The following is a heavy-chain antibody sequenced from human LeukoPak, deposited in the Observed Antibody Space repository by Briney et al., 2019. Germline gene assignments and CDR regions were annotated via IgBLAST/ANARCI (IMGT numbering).Heavy chain of an antibody. J-gene: IGHJ4*02. CDR1: GGTFSSYA. CDR3: ARVGDYGDYGSGPDY. Sequence: ASVKVSCKASGGTFSSYAISWVRQAPGQGLEWMGWISAYNGNTNYAQKFQGRVTMTTDTSTSTAYMELRSLRSDDTAVYYCARVGDYGDYGSGPDYWGQGTLVTVSS. D-gene: IGHD4-17*01. CDR2: ISAYNGNT. V-gene: IGHV1-18*01.